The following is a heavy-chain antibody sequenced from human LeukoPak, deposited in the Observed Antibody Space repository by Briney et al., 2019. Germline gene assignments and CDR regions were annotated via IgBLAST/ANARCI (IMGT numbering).Heavy chain of an antibody. V-gene: IGHV3-30*18. CDR2: ISYDGSNK. Sequence: GGSLRLSCAASGFTFSSYGMHWVLQAPGKGLEWVAVISYDGSNKYYADSVKGRFTISRDNSKNTLYLQMNSLRAEDTAVYYCAKDTERYCSGGSCYYFDYWGQGTLVTVSS. CDR3: AKDTERYCSGGSCYYFDY. CDR1: GFTFSSYG. D-gene: IGHD2-15*01. J-gene: IGHJ4*02.